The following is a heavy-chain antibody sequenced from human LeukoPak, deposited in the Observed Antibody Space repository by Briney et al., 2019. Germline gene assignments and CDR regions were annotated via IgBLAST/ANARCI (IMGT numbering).Heavy chain of an antibody. Sequence: SETLSLTCTVSGGSISSSSYYWGWIRQPPGKGLEWTGSIYYSGSTYYNPSLKSRVTISVDTSKNQFSLKLSSVTAADTAVYYCARLKVRGVIDYWGQGTLVTVPS. CDR1: GGSISSSSYY. V-gene: IGHV4-39*01. D-gene: IGHD3-10*01. CDR2: IYYSGST. CDR3: ARLKVRGVIDY. J-gene: IGHJ4*02.